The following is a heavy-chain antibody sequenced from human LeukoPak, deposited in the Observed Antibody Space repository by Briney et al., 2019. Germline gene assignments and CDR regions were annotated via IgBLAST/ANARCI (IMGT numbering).Heavy chain of an antibody. CDR2: ISSSSSNT. D-gene: IGHD1-7*01. Sequence: GGSLRLSCAASGFTFSSSTMNWVRQAPGKGLEWVSTISSSSSNTYYADSVKGRVTISRDNAKTTLYLQMNSLRAEDTAVYYCATDGTETTRKTISFYYYGMDVWGQGTTVTVSS. V-gene: IGHV3-21*01. CDR1: GFTFSSST. CDR3: ATDGTETTRKTISFYYYGMDV. J-gene: IGHJ6*02.